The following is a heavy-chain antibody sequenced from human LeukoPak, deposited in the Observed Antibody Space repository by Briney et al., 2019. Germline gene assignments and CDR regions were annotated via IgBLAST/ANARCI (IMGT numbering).Heavy chain of an antibody. D-gene: IGHD3-9*01. CDR3: SRYDLSTYARRAFEY. CDR1: GFTFSNYA. J-gene: IGHJ4*02. Sequence: GGPLRLSCAASGFTFSNYAMTWVRQAPAKGLEWVSFISPNSDTTHYADSVKGRFTVSRDNSKSTLYLHMNSLGVEDTAVYYCSRYDLSTYARRAFEYWGQGTLVIVSS. V-gene: IGHV3-23*01. CDR2: ISPNSDTT.